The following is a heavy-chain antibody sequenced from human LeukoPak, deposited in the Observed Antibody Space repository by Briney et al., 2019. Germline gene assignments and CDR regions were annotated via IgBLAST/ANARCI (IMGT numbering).Heavy chain of an antibody. D-gene: IGHD2-8*01. CDR2: VFQLQTVRT. J-gene: IGHJ4*02. CDR1: GSSPTTTYY. CDR3: ARVLNAPKFIDS. V-gene: IGHV4-38-2*02. Sequence: SETLSLTCTVSGSSPTTTYYWAWLRQAPGKGLEWIATVFQLQTVRTFYNPSLESRVTMSLDTSQNQFSLNLTSVTAADTALYFCARVLNAPKFIDSWGQGTLVTVSS.